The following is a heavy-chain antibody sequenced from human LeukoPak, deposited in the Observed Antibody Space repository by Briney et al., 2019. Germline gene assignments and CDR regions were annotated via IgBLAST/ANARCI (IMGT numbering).Heavy chain of an antibody. CDR3: AKGRWGLPYYFDY. CDR2: IWYDGSNK. J-gene: IGHJ4*02. V-gene: IGHV3-33*06. D-gene: IGHD7-27*01. Sequence: PGGSLRLSCAASGFTFSSYGMHWVRQAPGKGLEWVAVIWYDGSNKYYADSVKGRFTISRDNSKNTLYLQMNSLRAEDTAVYYCAKGRWGLPYYFDYWGQGTLVTVSS. CDR1: GFTFSSYG.